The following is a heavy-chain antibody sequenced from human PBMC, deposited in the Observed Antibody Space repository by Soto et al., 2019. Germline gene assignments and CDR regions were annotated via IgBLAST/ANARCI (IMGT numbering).Heavy chain of an antibody. CDR3: ARTNSRGHWAAWY. J-gene: IGHJ4*02. Sequence: SETLSLTCTISGDSVSSGSYYWSWIRQAPGKGLEWIGYIQSSGNTNYNPSLKSRVTISINTSKNQFSLNLTSVTAADTAVYYCARTNSRGHWAAWYWGQGPLVTVSS. V-gene: IGHV4-61*01. CDR2: IQSSGNT. D-gene: IGHD3-22*01. CDR1: GDSVSSGSYY.